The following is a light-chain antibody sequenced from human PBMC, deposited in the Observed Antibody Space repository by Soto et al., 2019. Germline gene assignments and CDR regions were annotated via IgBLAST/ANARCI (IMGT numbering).Light chain of an antibody. CDR3: QQRYNTPPA. J-gene: IGKJ1*01. CDR1: QSIDSY. V-gene: IGKV1-39*01. CDR2: TAS. Sequence: DIQMTQSPSSLSASVGDRVTITCRASQSIDSYLNWYQQKPGKAPKLLIYTASGLQSGVPSRFSGSGSGTDFTLTISSLQPEDSATYYCQQRYNTPPAFGQGIKVDIK.